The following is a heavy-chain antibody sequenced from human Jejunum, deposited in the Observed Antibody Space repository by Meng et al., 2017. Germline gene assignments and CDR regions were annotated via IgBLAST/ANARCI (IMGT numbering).Heavy chain of an antibody. CDR3: ASRPVGIRTYYFDC. V-gene: IGHV4-4*02. J-gene: IGHJ4*02. CDR1: GGSITSTKW. CDR2: VFHSGTP. D-gene: IGHD2-21*01. Sequence: QVQLEASGPGLVKPSGTLSRTCAVSGGSITSTKWWSWVRQTPGKGLEWIGEVFHSGTPNYNPSLMSRLTMSVDKSKNQFSLNLTSVTAADTAVYYCASRPVGIRTYYFDCWGQGTLVTVSS.